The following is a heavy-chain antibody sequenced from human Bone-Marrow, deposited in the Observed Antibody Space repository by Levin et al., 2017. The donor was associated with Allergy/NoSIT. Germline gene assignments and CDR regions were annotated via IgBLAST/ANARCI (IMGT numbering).Heavy chain of an antibody. Sequence: PSETLSLTCTVSGVSITSGNYYWSWIRQPAGKGLEWIGHIYTSGNTNYNPSLKSRVTISVDTSKNQFSLKLRSVTAADTAVYYCARVLQYYYYYMDVWGKGTTVTDSS. D-gene: IGHD5-24*01. CDR2: IYTSGNT. CDR3: ARVLQYYYYYMDV. V-gene: IGHV4-61*09. J-gene: IGHJ6*03. CDR1: GVSITSGNYY.